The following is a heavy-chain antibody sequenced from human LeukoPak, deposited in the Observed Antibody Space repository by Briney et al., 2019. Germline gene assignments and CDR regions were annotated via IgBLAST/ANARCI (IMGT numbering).Heavy chain of an antibody. Sequence: PSETLSLTCPVSGGSISGYYWSWIRQSPGKGLEWIGYIYYSGSTNYNPSLKSRVTISVDTSKNQFSLKLSSVTAADTAVYYCARDSTSSCCGGDCYAFDIWGQGTMVTVSS. CDR1: GGSISGYY. CDR2: IYYSGST. CDR3: ARDSTSSCCGGDCYAFDI. D-gene: IGHD2-21*02. J-gene: IGHJ3*02. V-gene: IGHV4-59*01.